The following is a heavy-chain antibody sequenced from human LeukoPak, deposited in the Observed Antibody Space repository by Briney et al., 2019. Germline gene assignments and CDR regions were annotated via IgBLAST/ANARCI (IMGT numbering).Heavy chain of an antibody. Sequence: GGSLRPSCAASGLTFSDYWTHSVRPPPGKWMVWVSRINREGRSTRHADSVKGRFTISRDNANSTWYLQMNSLRAENTAVYYCARVSDRVAVAGLNSFDPWGQGTLVTVSS. D-gene: IGHD6-19*01. J-gene: IGHJ5*02. CDR1: GLTFSDYW. V-gene: IGHV3-74*01. CDR2: INREGRST. CDR3: ARVSDRVAVAGLNSFDP.